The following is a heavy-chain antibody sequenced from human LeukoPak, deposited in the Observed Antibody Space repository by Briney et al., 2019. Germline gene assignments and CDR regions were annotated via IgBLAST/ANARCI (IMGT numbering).Heavy chain of an antibody. V-gene: IGHV4-34*01. CDR3: ARDVWMVRGVR. J-gene: IGHJ4*02. D-gene: IGHD3-10*01. CDR2: INHSGST. Sequence: SETLSLTCAVYGGSFSGYYWSWIRQPPGKGLEWIGEINHSGSTNYNPSLKSRVTISVDTSKNQFSLKLSSVTAADTAVYYCARDVWMVRGVRWGQGTLVTVSS. CDR1: GGSFSGYY.